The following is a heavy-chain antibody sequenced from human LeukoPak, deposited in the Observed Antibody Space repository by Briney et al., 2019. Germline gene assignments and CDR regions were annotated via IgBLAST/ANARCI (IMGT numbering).Heavy chain of an antibody. Sequence: GGSLRLSCAASGFTFSTYSMNWVRQVPGKGLEWVSHISSSSGTTYYADSVKGRFTISRDNAKNSLYLQMNSLRAEDTAVYYCARVPRFLEWLLPDYWGQGTLVTVSS. V-gene: IGHV3-48*01. J-gene: IGHJ4*02. CDR2: ISSSSGTT. D-gene: IGHD3-3*01. CDR1: GFTFSTYS. CDR3: ARVPRFLEWLLPDY.